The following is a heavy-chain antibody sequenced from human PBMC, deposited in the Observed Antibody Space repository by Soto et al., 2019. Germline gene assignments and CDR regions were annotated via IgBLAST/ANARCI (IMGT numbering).Heavy chain of an antibody. J-gene: IGHJ4*02. CDR1: GYTISGYH. CDR3: ARTYGGGGYYRRHCYY. V-gene: IGHV1-2*02. D-gene: IGHD2-8*02. CDR2: INPKNGGT. Sequence: DAGMVTCKACGYTISGYHLHWLRQAPGQGLAWMGWINPKNGGTNFAEKFQGRVTMTSDTSITTAFMELSSLRSDDTAVYYCARTYGGGGYYRRHCYYWAQRAPVT.